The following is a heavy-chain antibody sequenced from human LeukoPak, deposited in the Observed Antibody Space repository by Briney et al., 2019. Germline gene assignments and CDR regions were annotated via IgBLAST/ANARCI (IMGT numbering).Heavy chain of an antibody. V-gene: IGHV4-39*07. CDR3: ARVPWYCSGGSCYWGHYDSSGYPDY. D-gene: IGHD2-15*01. Sequence: PSETLSLTCTVSGGSINSNSYYWGWVRQPPGKGLEWIGSIYYSGSTYYNPSLKSRVTISVDTSKNQFSLKLSSVTAADTAVYYCARVPWYCSGGSCYWGHYDSSGYPDYWGQGTLVTVSS. J-gene: IGHJ4*02. CDR2: IYYSGST. CDR1: GGSINSNSYY.